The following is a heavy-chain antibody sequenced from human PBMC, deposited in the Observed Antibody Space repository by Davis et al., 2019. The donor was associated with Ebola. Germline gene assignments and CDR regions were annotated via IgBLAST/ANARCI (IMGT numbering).Heavy chain of an antibody. J-gene: IGHJ4*02. V-gene: IGHV3-30*18. CDR2: ISYYDGSNK. Sequence: GESLKISCAASGFTISSHSMNWVRQAPGKGLDWVAVISYYDGSNKKYGDSVKGRFTISRDNSKNMLYPQMNSLRLEDTAVYHCAKDGPVPNYYHSSGYSLAIDHWGQGTLVTVSS. CDR3: AKDGPVPNYYHSSGYSLAIDH. D-gene: IGHD3-22*01. CDR1: GFTISSHS.